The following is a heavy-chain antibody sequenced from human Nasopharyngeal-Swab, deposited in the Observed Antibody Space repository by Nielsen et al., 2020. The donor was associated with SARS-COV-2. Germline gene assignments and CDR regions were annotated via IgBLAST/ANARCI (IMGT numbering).Heavy chain of an antibody. J-gene: IGHJ6*03. CDR3: VTGKRDEATLYFSFVMDV. Sequence: LRLSCALYGGSFSGYYWRWSWIRQPPGKGLEWIGEIDHSGTTNYNSSLKSRVTISIDTSKNQFSLKMTSMTAADTALYYCVTGKRDEATLYFSFVMDVWAKGTTVTVSS. CDR2: IDHSGTT. V-gene: IGHV4-34*01. CDR1: GGSFSGYY. D-gene: IGHD2-8*01.